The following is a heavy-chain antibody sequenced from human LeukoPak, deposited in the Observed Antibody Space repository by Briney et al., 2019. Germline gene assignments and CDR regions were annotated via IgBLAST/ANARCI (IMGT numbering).Heavy chain of an antibody. CDR3: ARSSGWYRKTYYFDY. D-gene: IGHD6-19*01. J-gene: IGHJ4*02. CDR2: INHSEST. CDR1: GGSFSGYY. V-gene: IGHV4-34*01. Sequence: SETLSLTCAVYGGSFSGYYWSWIRQPPGKGLEWIGEINHSESTNYNPSLKSRVTISVDTSKNQFSLKLSSVTAADTAVYYCARSSGWYRKTYYFDYWGQGTLVTVSS.